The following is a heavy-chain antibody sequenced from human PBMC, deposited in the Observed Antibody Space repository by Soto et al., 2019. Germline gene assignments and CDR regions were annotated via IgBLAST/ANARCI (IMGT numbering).Heavy chain of an antibody. V-gene: IGHV3-30-3*01. CDR1: GFTFSSYA. CDR2: ISYDGSNK. D-gene: IGHD6-6*01. J-gene: IGHJ6*02. Sequence: QVQLVESGGGVVQPGRSLRLSCAASGFTFSSYAMHWVRQAPGKGLEWVAVISYDGSNKYYADSVKGRFTISRDNSKNTLYLQMNSLRAEDTAVYYCARDAQLVLIYYGMDVWGQGTTVTVSS. CDR3: ARDAQLVLIYYGMDV.